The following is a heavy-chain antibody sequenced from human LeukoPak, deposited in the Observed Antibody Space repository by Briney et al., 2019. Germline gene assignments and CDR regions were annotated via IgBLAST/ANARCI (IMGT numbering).Heavy chain of an antibody. Sequence: PGGSLRLSCAASGFTVSSNYMSWVRQAPGKGLEWVSVIYSGGSTYYADSVKGRFTISRDNSKNTLYLQMNSLRAEDTAVYYCARVTPGIAAAGTIADYWGQGTLVTVSS. J-gene: IGHJ4*02. CDR2: IYSGGST. CDR3: ARVTPGIAAAGTIADY. V-gene: IGHV3-53*01. CDR1: GFTVSSNY. D-gene: IGHD6-13*01.